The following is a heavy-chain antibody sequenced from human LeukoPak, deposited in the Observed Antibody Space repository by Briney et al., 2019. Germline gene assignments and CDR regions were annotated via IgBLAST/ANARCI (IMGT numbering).Heavy chain of an antibody. CDR3: ARQLGYYDFWSGYYTGNYFDY. D-gene: IGHD3-3*01. Sequence: SETLSLTCTVSGGSISSSSYYWGWIRQPPGKGLEWIGSIYYSGSTYYNPSLKSRVTISVATSKNQFSLKLSSVTAADTAVYYCARQLGYYDFWSGYYTGNYFDYWGQGTLVTVSS. V-gene: IGHV4-39*01. CDR2: IYYSGST. CDR1: GGSISSSSYY. J-gene: IGHJ4*02.